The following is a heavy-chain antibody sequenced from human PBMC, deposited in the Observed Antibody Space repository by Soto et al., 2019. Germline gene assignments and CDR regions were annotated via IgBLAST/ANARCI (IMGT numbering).Heavy chain of an antibody. D-gene: IGHD6-6*01. V-gene: IGHV4-39*01. J-gene: IGHJ4*02. CDR3: ARHTSSSVYFDY. CDR1: GGSISSSSSY. CDR2: IYFTGST. Sequence: QLQLQESGPGLVKPSETLSLTCTVSGGSISSSSSYWGWIRQPPGKGLEWVGTIYFTGSTYQNPSLKSRVTMSVDTSKNQFSLKLTSVTAADTAVYYCARHTSSSVYFDYWGQGTLFTVSS.